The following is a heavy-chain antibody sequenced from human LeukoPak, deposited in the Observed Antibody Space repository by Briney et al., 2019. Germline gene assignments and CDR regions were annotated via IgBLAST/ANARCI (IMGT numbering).Heavy chain of an antibody. J-gene: IGHJ4*02. Sequence: SETLSLTCTVSGGSISSGSYYWSWIRQPAGKGLEWIGRIYTSGSTNYNPSLKSRVTISVDTSKNQFSLKLSSVTAADTAVYYWAGGTGATYYFDYWGQGTLVTVSS. CDR2: IYTSGST. V-gene: IGHV4-61*02. D-gene: IGHD5-12*01. CDR1: GGSISSGSYY. CDR3: AGGTGATYYFDY.